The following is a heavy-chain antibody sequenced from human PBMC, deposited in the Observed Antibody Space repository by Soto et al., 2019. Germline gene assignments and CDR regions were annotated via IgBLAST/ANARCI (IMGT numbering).Heavy chain of an antibody. CDR3: ARDLSDTTTVNPTLDY. Sequence: PGGSLRLSCAASGFTFSSYWMHWVRHAPGKGLVWVSRINSDGSSTTYADSVKGRFTISRDNAKNSLYLQMNSLRAEDTAVYYCARDLSDTTTVNPTLDYWGQGTLVTVSS. J-gene: IGHJ4*02. CDR2: INSDGSST. V-gene: IGHV3-74*01. D-gene: IGHD4-17*01. CDR1: GFTFSSYW.